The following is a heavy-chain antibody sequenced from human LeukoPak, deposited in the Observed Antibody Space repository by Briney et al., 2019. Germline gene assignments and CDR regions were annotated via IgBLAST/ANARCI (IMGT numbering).Heavy chain of an antibody. CDR2: ISGSGGST. CDR1: GFTFSSYA. D-gene: IGHD3-22*01. V-gene: IGHV3-23*01. Sequence: GGSLRLSCAASGFTFSSYAMSWVRQAPGKGLEWVSAISGSGGSTYYADSVKGRFTISRDNSKNTLYLQMNSLRAEDTAVYYCARDLGQYYDTSDNWFDPWGQGTLVTVSS. CDR3: ARDLGQYYDTSDNWFDP. J-gene: IGHJ5*02.